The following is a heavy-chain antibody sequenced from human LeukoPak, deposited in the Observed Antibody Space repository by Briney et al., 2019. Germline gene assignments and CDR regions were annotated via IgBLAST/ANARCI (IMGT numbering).Heavy chain of an antibody. CDR2: MNPNSGNT. CDR3: ARVRRESLWPNYYYYGMDV. V-gene: IGHV1-8*01. J-gene: IGHJ6*02. CDR1: GYTFTSYD. D-gene: IGHD5-18*01. Sequence: ASVKVSCKASGYTFTSYDINWVRQATGQGLEWMGWMNPNSGNTGYAQKFQGRVTMTRNTPISTAYMELSSLRSEDTAVYYCARVRRESLWPNYYYYGMDVWGQGTTVTVSS.